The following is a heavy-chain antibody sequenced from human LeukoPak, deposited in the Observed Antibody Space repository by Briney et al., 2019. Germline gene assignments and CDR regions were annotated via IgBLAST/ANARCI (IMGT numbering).Heavy chain of an antibody. V-gene: IGHV4-59*08. CDR1: GGSISSYY. CDR3: ARQRVNKWNNLWSFDY. D-gene: IGHD1/OR15-1a*01. CDR2: IYYTGST. J-gene: IGHJ4*02. Sequence: ASETLSLTCTVSGGSISSYYWSWIRQPPGKGLEWIGYIYYTGSTNYNPSLKSRATISLDTSKNQFSLKLSSMTAADTAVYYCARQRVNKWNNLWSFDYWGQGTLVTVSS.